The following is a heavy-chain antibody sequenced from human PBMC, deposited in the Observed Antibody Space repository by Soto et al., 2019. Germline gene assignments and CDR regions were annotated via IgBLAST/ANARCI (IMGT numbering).Heavy chain of an antibody. CDR2: ISSVGTTT. CDR1: GFTFSSYA. Sequence: GGSLRLSCAASGFTFSSYAMHWVRQAPGKGLEWVSYISSVGTTTYYADSVKGRFSISMDNAKNSLYLQMNSLRAEDTAVYFCAKDQEGSGSHWLGYNYYGMDVWGQGTKVTVSS. V-gene: IGHV3-48*04. J-gene: IGHJ6*01. D-gene: IGHD3-10*01. CDR3: AKDQEGSGSHWLGYNYYGMDV.